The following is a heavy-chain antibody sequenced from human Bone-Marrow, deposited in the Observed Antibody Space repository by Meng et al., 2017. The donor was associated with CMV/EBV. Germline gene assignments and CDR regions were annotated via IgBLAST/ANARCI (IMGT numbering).Heavy chain of an antibody. CDR3: AREGRYCSSTSCYTAWDYYYYYGMDV. J-gene: IGHJ6*02. Sequence: SVKVSCKASRGTFSSYTISWVRQAPGQGLEWMGRIIPILGIANYAQKFQGRVTITADKSTSTAYMELSSLRSEDTAVYYCAREGRYCSSTSCYTAWDYYYYYGMDVWGQGTTVTVSS. CDR2: IIPILGIA. CDR1: RGTFSSYT. D-gene: IGHD2-2*02. V-gene: IGHV1-69*04.